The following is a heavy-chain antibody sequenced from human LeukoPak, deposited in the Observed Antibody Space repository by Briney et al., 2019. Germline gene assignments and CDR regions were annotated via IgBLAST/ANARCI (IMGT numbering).Heavy chain of an antibody. J-gene: IGHJ4*02. D-gene: IGHD2-2*01. Sequence: PSETLSLTCTVSGGSISSGSYYWSWIRQPAGKGLEWIGRIYTSGSTNYNPSLKSRVTISVDTSKNQFSLKLSSVTAADTAVYYCASHVVVPAAVDYWGQGTLVTVSS. CDR2: IYTSGST. V-gene: IGHV4-61*02. CDR3: ASHVVVPAAVDY. CDR1: GGSISSGSYY.